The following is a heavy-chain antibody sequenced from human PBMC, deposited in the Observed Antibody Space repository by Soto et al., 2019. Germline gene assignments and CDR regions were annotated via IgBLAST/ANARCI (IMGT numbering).Heavy chain of an antibody. V-gene: IGHV3-33*01. CDR3: ARKYCSSTNRDLRGSLR. D-gene: IGHD2-2*01. CDR1: GFTFRSYG. Sequence: GGSLRLSCAASGFTFRSYGIHWVRQAPGKGLEWVAVIWYDGSNKYYADSVKGRFTISRDNSKNTLYLQMNSLRAEDTAVYYCARKYCSSTNRDLRGSLRWGQEKLVPVS. J-gene: IGHJ4*01. CDR2: IWYDGSNK.